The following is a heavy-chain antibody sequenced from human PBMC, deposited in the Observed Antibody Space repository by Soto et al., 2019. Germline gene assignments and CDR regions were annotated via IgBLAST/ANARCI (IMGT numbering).Heavy chain of an antibody. D-gene: IGHD2-15*01. Sequence: GGSLRLSCAASGFTFSSYGMHWVRQAPGKGLEWVAVISYDGSNKYYADSVKGRFTISRDNSKNTLYLQMNSLRAEDTAVYYCAKDRGGGTDAFDIWGQGTMVTVSS. CDR1: GFTFSSYG. V-gene: IGHV3-30*18. J-gene: IGHJ3*02. CDR3: AKDRGGGTDAFDI. CDR2: ISYDGSNK.